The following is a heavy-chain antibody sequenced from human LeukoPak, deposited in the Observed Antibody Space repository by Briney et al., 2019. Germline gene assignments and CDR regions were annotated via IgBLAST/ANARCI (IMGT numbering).Heavy chain of an antibody. D-gene: IGHD5-24*01. CDR1: GGSISSDY. Sequence: PSETLSLACTVSGGSISSDYWSWIRQPPGKGLEWIGYIHYSGSTDYNPSLESRVTISVDRSKNQFSLKLSSVTAADTAMFYCARVRDPYYYYMDVWGKGTTVTVSS. CDR3: ARVRDPYYYYMDV. J-gene: IGHJ6*03. CDR2: IHYSGST. V-gene: IGHV4-59*12.